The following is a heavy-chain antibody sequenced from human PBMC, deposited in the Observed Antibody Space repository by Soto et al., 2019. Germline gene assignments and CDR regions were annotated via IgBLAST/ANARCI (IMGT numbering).Heavy chain of an antibody. D-gene: IGHD2-2*02. J-gene: IGHJ4*02. CDR3: ARDPARYCSSASCYTGPPDY. V-gene: IGHV3-30-3*01. Sequence: GGSLRLSCAASGFTFSSYAMHWVRQAPGKGLEWVAVISYDGSNKYYADSVKGRFTISRDNSKNTLYLQMNSLRAEDTAVYYCARDPARYCSSASCYTGPPDYWGQGTLVTVSS. CDR2: ISYDGSNK. CDR1: GFTFSSYA.